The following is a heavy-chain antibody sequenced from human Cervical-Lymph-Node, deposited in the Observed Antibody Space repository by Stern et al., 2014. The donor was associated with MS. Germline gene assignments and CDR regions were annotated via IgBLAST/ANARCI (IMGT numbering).Heavy chain of an antibody. Sequence: QVQLMQSGAEVKKPGASVKVSCKASGYTFSDYYLHWVRQAPGQGLEWMALINPSGGSTSYAREFQGRVTVTRDTSTSTVFMELSSLRSEDTAVYYCARDRADMWSGDRYYYGMDVWGQGTTVIVSS. CDR3: ARDRADMWSGDRYYYGMDV. CDR2: INPSGGST. CDR1: GYTFSDYY. V-gene: IGHV1-46*01. D-gene: IGHD3-3*01. J-gene: IGHJ6*02.